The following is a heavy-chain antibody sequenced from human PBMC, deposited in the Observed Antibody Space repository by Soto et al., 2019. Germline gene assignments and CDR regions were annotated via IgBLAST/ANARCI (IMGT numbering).Heavy chain of an antibody. CDR3: AIHSTGYEDS. J-gene: IGHJ5*02. CDR2: IHPSDFDT. V-gene: IGHV5-51*01. D-gene: IGHD5-12*01. Sequence: GESLKLSCTGSGYSFTSYWIGWVRQMPGKGLEWMGIIHPSDFDTRYSPSFQGQVTISADKSISTAYLQWSSLRASDTAMYYCAIHSTGYEDSWGQGTLVTVS. CDR1: GYSFTSYW.